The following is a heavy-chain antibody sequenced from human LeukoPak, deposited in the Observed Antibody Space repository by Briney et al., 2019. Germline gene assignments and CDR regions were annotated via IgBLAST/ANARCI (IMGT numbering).Heavy chain of an antibody. J-gene: IGHJ1*01. CDR3: ATYSSLNRREFQF. CDR2: ISYDGSNK. CDR1: GFTFSSYA. D-gene: IGHD3-22*01. V-gene: IGHV3-30-3*01. Sequence: GGSLRLSCAASGFTFSSYAMHWVRQAPGKGLEWVAVISYDGSNKYYADSVKGRFTISRDNSKNTLYLQMNSLRAEDTAVYYCATYSSLNRREFQFWGQGTLLTVTS.